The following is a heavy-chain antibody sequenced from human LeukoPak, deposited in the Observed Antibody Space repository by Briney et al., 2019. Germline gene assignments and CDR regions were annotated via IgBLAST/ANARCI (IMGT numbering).Heavy chain of an antibody. CDR3: ARHGYSSGIYDAFDI. J-gene: IGHJ3*02. CDR1: GGSIRSYY. V-gene: IGHV4-59*08. D-gene: IGHD6-19*01. Sequence: SETLSLTCTVSGGSIRSYYWSWIRQPPGKGLEWIAYTYYSGSTNYNPSLKRRVTISVDTSTNQFSLKLSSVTAADTAVYYCARHGYSSGIYDAFDIWGQGTMVTVSS. CDR2: TYYSGST.